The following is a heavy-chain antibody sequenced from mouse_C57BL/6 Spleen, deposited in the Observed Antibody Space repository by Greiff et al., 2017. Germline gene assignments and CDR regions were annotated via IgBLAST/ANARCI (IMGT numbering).Heavy chain of an antibody. CDR3: AFFYDSNYDFDY. J-gene: IGHJ2*01. CDR2: IDPEDGET. V-gene: IGHV14-2*01. CDR1: GFNIKDYY. Sequence: EVQLKESGAELVKPGASVKLSCTASGFNIKDYYMHWVKQRNEQGLEWIGRIDPEDGETNYDPKFQGKATITVDKSSNTAYLQLSSLTSEDTAVYYCAFFYDSNYDFDYWGQGTTLTVSS. D-gene: IGHD2-5*01.